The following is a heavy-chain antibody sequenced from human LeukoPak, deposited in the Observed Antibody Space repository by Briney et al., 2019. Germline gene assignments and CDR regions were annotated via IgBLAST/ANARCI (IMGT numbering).Heavy chain of an antibody. Sequence: GGSLRLSCEASGFPFMTYAMNWIRQSPGKGLEWVAFLTRGSSNIQYAESVKGRLTISRDNGKDSLFLQMNSLRAEDTAVYYCARVVPVHEYYNSYMDVWGKGNTVTVSS. CDR3: ARVVPVHEYYNSYMDV. CDR1: GFPFMTYA. J-gene: IGHJ6*03. CDR2: LTRGSSNI. V-gene: IGHV3-48*01. D-gene: IGHD1-1*01.